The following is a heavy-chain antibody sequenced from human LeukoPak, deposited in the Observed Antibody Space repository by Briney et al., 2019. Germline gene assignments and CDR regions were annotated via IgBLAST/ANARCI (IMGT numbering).Heavy chain of an antibody. CDR1: GGPISSGGSF. D-gene: IGHD1-14*01. CDR3: AREIVGGFNPGAY. V-gene: IGHV4-61*08. CDR2: IHRSGST. Sequence: SETLSLTCSVSGGPISSGGSFWSWVRQPPGKGLEWIGEIHRSGSTNYNPSLQSRVTISIDRSKNQIALELSSVTAADTAVYYCAREIVGGFNPGAYWGQGTQVTVSS. J-gene: IGHJ4*02.